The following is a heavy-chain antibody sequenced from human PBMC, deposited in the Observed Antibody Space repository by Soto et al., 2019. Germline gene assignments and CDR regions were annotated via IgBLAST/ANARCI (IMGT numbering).Heavy chain of an antibody. CDR1: GGSISSSSYY. Sequence: PSETLSLTCTVSGGSISSSSYYWGWIRQPPGKGLEWIGSIYYSGSTYYNPSLKSRVTISVDTSKNQFSLKLSSVTAADTDVYYCARNTGPGSYYKLSWWFEPWGQGTLVTVS. J-gene: IGHJ5*02. V-gene: IGHV4-39*01. CDR3: ARNTGPGSYYKLSWWFEP. D-gene: IGHD3-10*01. CDR2: IYYSGST.